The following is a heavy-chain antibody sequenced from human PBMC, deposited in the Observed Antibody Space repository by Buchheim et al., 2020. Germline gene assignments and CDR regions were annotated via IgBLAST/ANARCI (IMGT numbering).Heavy chain of an antibody. Sequence: EVQLVESGGGLVQPGGSLRLSCAASGFTFSSYSMNWVRQAPGKGLEWVSYISSSSSTIYYADSVKGRSTISRDNAKNSLYLQMNSLRAEDTAVYYCARVGDCSGGSCYSRYFDYWGQGTL. V-gene: IGHV3-48*01. D-gene: IGHD2-15*01. CDR1: GFTFSSYS. CDR2: ISSSSSTI. J-gene: IGHJ4*02. CDR3: ARVGDCSGGSCYSRYFDY.